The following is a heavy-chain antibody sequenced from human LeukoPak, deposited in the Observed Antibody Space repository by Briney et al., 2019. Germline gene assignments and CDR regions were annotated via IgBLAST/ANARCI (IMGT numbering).Heavy chain of an antibody. D-gene: IGHD6-19*01. J-gene: IGHJ4*02. CDR1: GFTVSSNY. CDR3: ARGYSSGYYFDY. Sequence: GGSLGLSCAASGFTVSSNYMSWVRQAPGKGLEWVSVIYSGGSTYYADSVKGRFTISRDNSKNTLYLQMNSLRAEDTAVYYCARGYSSGYYFDYWGQGTLVTVSS. CDR2: IYSGGST. V-gene: IGHV3-66*01.